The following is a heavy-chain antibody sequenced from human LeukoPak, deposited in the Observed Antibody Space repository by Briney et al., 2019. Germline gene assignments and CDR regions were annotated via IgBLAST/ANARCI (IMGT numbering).Heavy chain of an antibody. V-gene: IGHV3-23*01. CDR3: AKDYGDNPFDY. D-gene: IGHD4-23*01. CDR2: ISGSGDTT. Sequence: GGSLRLSCAASAFTFSNYAMTWVRQAPGKGLEWVSTISGSGDTTYYAASVKGWFTISRDNSIHTLYLQMNNLRAEGTAFYYCAKDYGDNPFDYWGQGTLVTVSS. J-gene: IGHJ4*02. CDR1: AFTFSNYA.